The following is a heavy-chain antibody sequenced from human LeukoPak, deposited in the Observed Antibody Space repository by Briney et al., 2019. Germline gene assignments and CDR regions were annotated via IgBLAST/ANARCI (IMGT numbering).Heavy chain of an antibody. Sequence: SVKVSCKASGGTFSSYAISWVRQAPGQGLEWMGGITPMFGAADYAQKFQGRVTITADESTSTAYMELNSLRSEDTAVYYCARVWSSSLDYWGQGTLVTVSS. CDR2: ITPMFGAA. CDR3: ARVWSSSLDY. J-gene: IGHJ4*02. V-gene: IGHV1-69*13. CDR1: GGTFSSYA. D-gene: IGHD3-3*01.